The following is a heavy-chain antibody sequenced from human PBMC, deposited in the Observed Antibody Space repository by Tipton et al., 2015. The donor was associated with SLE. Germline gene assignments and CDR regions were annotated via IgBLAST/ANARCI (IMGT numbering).Heavy chain of an antibody. Sequence: LRLSCTVSGGSISSYYWSWIRQPPGKGLEWIGYIYYSGSTNYNPSLKSRVTISVDTSKNQFSLKLSSVTAADTAVYYCARESGGGYFDYWGQGTLVTVSS. J-gene: IGHJ4*02. D-gene: IGHD3-10*01. CDR3: ARESGGGYFDY. V-gene: IGHV4-59*01. CDR2: IYYSGST. CDR1: GGSISSYY.